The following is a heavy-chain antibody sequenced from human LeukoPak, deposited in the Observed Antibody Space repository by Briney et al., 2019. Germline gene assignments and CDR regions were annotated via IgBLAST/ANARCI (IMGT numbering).Heavy chain of an antibody. J-gene: IGHJ2*01. CDR1: GGSISTYY. Sequence: SETLSLTCTISGGSISTYYWSWIRQPPGKGLEWIGYIYYSGITNYNPSLKSRVTISVDTSKNQFSLKLSSVTAADTAEYYCARGSRAAAAVVTYWYFDLWGRGTLVTVPS. V-gene: IGHV4-59*01. D-gene: IGHD6-13*01. CDR3: ARGSRAAAAVVTYWYFDL. CDR2: IYYSGIT.